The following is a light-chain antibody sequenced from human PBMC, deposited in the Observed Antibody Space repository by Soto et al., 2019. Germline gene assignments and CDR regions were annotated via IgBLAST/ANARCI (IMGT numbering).Light chain of an antibody. J-gene: IGKJ1*01. V-gene: IGKV1-39*01. CDR3: QQSYTLPWT. Sequence: DIQMTQSPSSLSASVGDRVTITCRASQSIYSYVNWYQQKPGKAPKVLLYAASSFEGGVPSRFSGSGSGTDYTLTISSVQPEDFATYYCQQSYTLPWTFGQGTKVEIK. CDR1: QSIYSY. CDR2: AAS.